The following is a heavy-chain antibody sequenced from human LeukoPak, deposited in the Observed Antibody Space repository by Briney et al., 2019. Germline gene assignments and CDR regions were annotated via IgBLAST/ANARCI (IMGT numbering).Heavy chain of an antibody. J-gene: IGHJ3*02. CDR1: GFTFSSYW. D-gene: IGHD6-13*01. CDR2: INSDGSST. V-gene: IGHV3-74*01. Sequence: GGSLRLSCAASGFTFSSYWMHWVRHAPGKGLVWVSRINSDGSSTSYADSVKGRFTISRDNSKNTLYLQMNSLRAEDTAVYYCAKDPYSSSWYGGDAFDIWGQGTMVTVSS. CDR3: AKDPYSSSWYGGDAFDI.